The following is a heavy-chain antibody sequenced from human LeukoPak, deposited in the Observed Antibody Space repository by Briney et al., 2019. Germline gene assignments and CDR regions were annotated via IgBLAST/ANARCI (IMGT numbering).Heavy chain of an antibody. CDR3: ARGRYCSSTNCYKVYYYYMDV. CDR1: GYTFTSYG. V-gene: IGHV1-18*04. CDR2: ISTYNGNT. J-gene: IGHJ6*03. Sequence: ASVKVSCKASGYTFTSYGISWVRHPPGQGLEWMGWISTYNGNTNYAQKFQGRVTMTTDTSTSTSNMDLRSLRSDDTAVYYCARGRYCSSTNCYKVYYYYMDVWGKGTTVTVSS. D-gene: IGHD2-2*02.